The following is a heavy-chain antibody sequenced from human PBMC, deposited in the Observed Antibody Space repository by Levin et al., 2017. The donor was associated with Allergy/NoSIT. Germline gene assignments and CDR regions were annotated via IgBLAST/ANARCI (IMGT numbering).Heavy chain of an antibody. CDR3: ARGRQTIVGVVITDDAFDI. Sequence: ASVKVSCKASGYTFTSYDINWVRQATGQGLEGMGWMNPNSGNTGYAQKFQGRVTMTRNTSISTAYMELSSLRSEDTAVYYCARGRQTIVGVVITDDAFDIWGQGTMVTVSS. CDR1: GYTFTSYD. D-gene: IGHD3-3*01. J-gene: IGHJ3*02. V-gene: IGHV1-8*01. CDR2: MNPNSGNT.